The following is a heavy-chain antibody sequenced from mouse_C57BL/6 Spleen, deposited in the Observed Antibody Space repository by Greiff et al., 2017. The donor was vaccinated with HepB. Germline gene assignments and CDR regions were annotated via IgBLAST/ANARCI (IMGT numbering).Heavy chain of an antibody. J-gene: IGHJ1*03. V-gene: IGHV1-22*01. D-gene: IGHD1-1*01. Sequence: EVQLQQSGPELVKPGASVKMSCKASGYTFTDYNMHWVKQSHGKSLEWIGYINPNNGGTSYNQKFKGKATLTVNKSSSTAYMELRSLTSEDSAVYYFARGGYGSSYEGYFDVWGTGTTVTVSS. CDR2: INPNNGGT. CDR1: GYTFTDYN. CDR3: ARGGYGSSYEGYFDV.